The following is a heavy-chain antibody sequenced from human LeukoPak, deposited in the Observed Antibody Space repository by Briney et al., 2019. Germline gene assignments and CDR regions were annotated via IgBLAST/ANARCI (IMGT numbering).Heavy chain of an antibody. J-gene: IGHJ4*02. CDR3: AKDRPSRITIFGVVYKAYYFDY. V-gene: IGHV3-23*01. Sequence: GGSLRLSCAASGSTFSSYAMSWVRQAPGKGLEWVSAISGSGGSTYYADSVKGRFTISRDNSKNTLYLQMNSLRAEDTAVYYCAKDRPSRITIFGVVYKAYYFDYWGQGTLVTVSS. D-gene: IGHD3-3*01. CDR2: ISGSGGST. CDR1: GSTFSSYA.